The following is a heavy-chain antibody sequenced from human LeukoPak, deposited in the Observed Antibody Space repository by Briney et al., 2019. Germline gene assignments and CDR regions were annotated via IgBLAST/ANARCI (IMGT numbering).Heavy chain of an antibody. Sequence: ASVKVSCKASGYTFTGHYMHWVRQAPGQGLEWMGWINPNSGGTIYAQKLQGRVTMTRDTSISTAYMELSTLRSDDTAVYYCARDSGFGYGSGSSYTGDFVYWGQGTPVTVSS. CDR1: GYTFTGHY. CDR3: ARDSGFGYGSGSSYTGDFVY. J-gene: IGHJ4*02. V-gene: IGHV1-2*02. CDR2: INPNSGGT. D-gene: IGHD3-10*01.